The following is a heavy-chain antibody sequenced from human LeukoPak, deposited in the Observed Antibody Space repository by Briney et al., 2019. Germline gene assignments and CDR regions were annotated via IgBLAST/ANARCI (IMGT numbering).Heavy chain of an antibody. J-gene: IGHJ4*02. Sequence: GGSLRLSCAASGFTFSSYAMSWVRQAPGKGLEWDSAISGSGGSTYYADSVTGRFPISRDNSKHTLYLQMKSLRAEDTAVYYCAKDTPSVNWGRGTLVKVSS. CDR1: GFTFSSYA. CDR2: ISGSGGST. V-gene: IGHV3-23*01. CDR3: AKDTPSVN.